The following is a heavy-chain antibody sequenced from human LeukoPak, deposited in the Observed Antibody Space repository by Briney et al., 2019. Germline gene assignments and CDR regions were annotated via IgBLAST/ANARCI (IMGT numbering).Heavy chain of an antibody. CDR2: FDPEDGET. CDR3: ALHSGQLRSYPY. V-gene: IGHV1-24*01. J-gene: IGHJ4*02. Sequence: GASVKVSFKVSGYTLTELSMHWVRQAPGKGQEWEGGFDPEDGETIYAQKFQCRVTMTKDTSTDTAYMELSSPRYEDTAVYYCALHSGQLRSYPYWGQGTLVTVSS. CDR1: GYTLTELS. D-gene: IGHD5-12*01.